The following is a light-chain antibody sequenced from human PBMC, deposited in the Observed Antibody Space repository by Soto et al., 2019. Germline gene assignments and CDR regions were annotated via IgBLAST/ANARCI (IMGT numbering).Light chain of an antibody. CDR1: QSVSHN. CDR3: QQSNNWSYT. V-gene: IGKV3-15*01. J-gene: IGKJ2*01. CDR2: GSS. Sequence: EIVMTQSPATLSVSPGERATLSCRASQSVSHNLAWYQQKPGQAPRLLFYGSSTRAAGIPARFSGSGSVTDFTLTISSLQSEDFAVYYCQQSNNWSYTFGQGTKLEIK.